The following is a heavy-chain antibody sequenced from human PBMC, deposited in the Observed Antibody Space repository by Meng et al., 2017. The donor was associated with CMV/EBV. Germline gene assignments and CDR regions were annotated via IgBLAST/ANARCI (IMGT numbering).Heavy chain of an antibody. CDR3: ARGTLSGMDV. Sequence: SVKVSCKASGGTFSSYAIGWVRQAPGQGLEWMGGIIPIFGTANYAQKFQGRVTITTDESTSTAYMELSSLRSEDTAVYYCARGTLSGMDVWGQGTTVTVSS. CDR1: GGTFSSYA. D-gene: IGHD2-2*01. V-gene: IGHV1-69*05. CDR2: IIPIFGTA. J-gene: IGHJ6*02.